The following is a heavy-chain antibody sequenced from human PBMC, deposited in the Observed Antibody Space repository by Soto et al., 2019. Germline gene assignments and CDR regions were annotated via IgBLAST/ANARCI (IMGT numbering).Heavy chain of an antibody. Sequence: GGSLRLSCSASGFTFNDSAIHWVRQASGKGLEWVGYIRSKANSYATEYAASVKGRFTISRDNSKNTAFLQMSSLKIEDTAVYYCARRTYSWDYFYGMDIWGQGTTVTVSS. D-gene: IGHD2-15*01. V-gene: IGHV3-73*01. J-gene: IGHJ6*02. CDR3: ARRTYSWDYFYGMDI. CDR1: GFTFNDSA. CDR2: IRSKANSYAT.